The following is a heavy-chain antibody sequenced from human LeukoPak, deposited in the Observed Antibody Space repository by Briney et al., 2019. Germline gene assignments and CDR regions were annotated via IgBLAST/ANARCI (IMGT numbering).Heavy chain of an antibody. CDR1: AFTLSSYW. CDR2: INSDGIST. D-gene: IGHD4-17*01. CDR3: AKGGATVIDY. V-gene: IGHV3-74*01. Sequence: PGGSLRLSCAASAFTLSSYWMHWVRQAPGKGLVWVSRINSDGISTSYADSVKGRFTISRDNAKNTLYLQMNSLRAEDTAVYYCAKGGATVIDYWGQGTLVTVSS. J-gene: IGHJ4*02.